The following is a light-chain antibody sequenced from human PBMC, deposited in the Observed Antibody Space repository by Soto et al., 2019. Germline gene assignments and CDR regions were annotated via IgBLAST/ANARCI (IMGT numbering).Light chain of an antibody. J-gene: IGKJ1*01. V-gene: IGKV1-5*03. CDR1: QTISSR. CDR3: QHYKSDSEA. CDR2: EAS. Sequence: DIQMTQSPSTLSGSVGDRVTIPCRASQTISSRLAWYQQKPGKAPKLLIYEASTLKSGVPSRFSGSGSGTEFTLTISSLQPDDFATYYCQHYKSDSEAFGQGTKVDIK.